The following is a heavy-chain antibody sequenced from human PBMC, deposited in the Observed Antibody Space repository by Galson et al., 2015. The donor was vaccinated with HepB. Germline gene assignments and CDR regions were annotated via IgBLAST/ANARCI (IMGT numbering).Heavy chain of an antibody. J-gene: IGHJ4*02. CDR1: GFTFSNYA. CDR3: AKAVIQPWSHSPFDY. D-gene: IGHD5-18*01. V-gene: IGHV3-23*01. CDR2: ISGGGGST. Sequence: SLRLSCAASGFTFSNYAMSWVRQAPGKGLEWVSAISGGGGSTYYADSVKGRFTISRDNSKNTLYLQMNSLRAEDTAVYYCAKAVIQPWSHSPFDYCGQGTLVT.